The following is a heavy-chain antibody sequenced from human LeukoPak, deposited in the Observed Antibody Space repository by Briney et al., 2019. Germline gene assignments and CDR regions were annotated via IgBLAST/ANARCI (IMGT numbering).Heavy chain of an antibody. V-gene: IGHV3-23*01. CDR3: AKDRPNYYGSNGHYYRRDGDY. CDR1: RFTFSIYA. Sequence: GGSLRLSCAPSRFTFSIYAMSWVRQAPGEGRQWVSSITSSGDGTYHADSVKGRFTISRDNTENMLYLKMNSLRVEDTAVYFCAKDRPNYYGSNGHYYRRDGDYWGQGTLVTVSS. CDR2: ITSSGDGT. J-gene: IGHJ4*02. D-gene: IGHD3-22*01.